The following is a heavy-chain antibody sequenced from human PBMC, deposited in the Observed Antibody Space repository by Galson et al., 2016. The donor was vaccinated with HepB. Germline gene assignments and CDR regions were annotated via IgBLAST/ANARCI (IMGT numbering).Heavy chain of an antibody. J-gene: IGHJ6*02. V-gene: IGHV1-46*01. CDR2: INPSGGST. D-gene: IGHD3-3*01. Sequence: SVKVSCKASGYTFTNYYMHCVRQAPGQGLEWMGIINPSGGSTSYAQKFQGRATMTRDTSTRTVYMELSSLRSEDTAVYYCARDGSPFRFLQWRYGMDVWGQGTTVTVSS. CDR1: GYTFTNYY. CDR3: ARDGSPFRFLQWRYGMDV.